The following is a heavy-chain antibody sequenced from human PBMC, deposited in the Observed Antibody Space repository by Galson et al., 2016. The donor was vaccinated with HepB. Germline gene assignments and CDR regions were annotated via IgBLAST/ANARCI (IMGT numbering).Heavy chain of an antibody. CDR1: GASVRAYY. V-gene: IGHV4-59*02. CDR2: IYHRGST. CDR3: ARDFEPDGGYVTGWFDP. J-gene: IGHJ5*02. Sequence: SETLSLTCTVSGASVRAYYWSWIRQPPGKGLEWIGYIYHRGSTTYNPSLKGRVTILVDTSKNQVSLRLGSVTAADTAVYYCARDFEPDGGYVTGWFDPWGQGSPVTVAS. D-gene: IGHD5-12*01.